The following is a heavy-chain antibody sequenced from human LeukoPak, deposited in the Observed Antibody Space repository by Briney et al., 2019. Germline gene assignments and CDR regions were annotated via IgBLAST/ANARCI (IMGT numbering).Heavy chain of an antibody. CDR1: GFSFSTYW. D-gene: IGHD2-2*01. V-gene: IGHV3-74*01. CDR3: ARDRGRMEYCSSLSCYEWYGFDP. J-gene: IGHJ5*02. Sequence: GGSLRLSCAASGFSFSTYWMHWVRQAPGKGLVWVSRINSDGSSTSYADSVKGRFTMSRDNAKNTLYLQMNSLRAEDTAVYYCARDRGRMEYCSSLSCYEWYGFDPWGQGTLVTVSS. CDR2: INSDGSST.